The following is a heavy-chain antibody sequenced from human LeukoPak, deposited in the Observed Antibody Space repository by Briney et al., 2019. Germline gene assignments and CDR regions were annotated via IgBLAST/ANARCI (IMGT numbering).Heavy chain of an antibody. Sequence: SETLSLTCTVSGGSINSADYYWSWIRQPPGTGLEWIGYIYYSGSTYYNPSLKSRVTISLDTSKNQFSLKLTSVTAADTAMYYCARVITTGVVPAALAQMFDYWGQGTLVTVSS. CDR2: IYYSGST. CDR1: GGSINSADYY. J-gene: IGHJ4*02. CDR3: ARVITTGVVPAALAQMFDY. V-gene: IGHV4-31*03. D-gene: IGHD2-2*01.